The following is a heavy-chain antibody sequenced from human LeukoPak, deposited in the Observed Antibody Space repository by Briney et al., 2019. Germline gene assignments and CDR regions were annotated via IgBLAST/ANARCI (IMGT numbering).Heavy chain of an antibody. CDR1: GFTFNSYG. D-gene: IGHD6-19*01. CDR2: INSVGGTT. Sequence: GGSLRLSCAASGFTFNSYGMNWFRQAPGKGLEWISYINSVGGTTFYADSVKGRFTISRDNAKNSLYLQMNSLRAEDTAVYYCAGEPSVGWSYYYYYYMDVWGKGTTVAVSS. V-gene: IGHV3-48*01. J-gene: IGHJ6*03. CDR3: AGEPSVGWSYYYYYYMDV.